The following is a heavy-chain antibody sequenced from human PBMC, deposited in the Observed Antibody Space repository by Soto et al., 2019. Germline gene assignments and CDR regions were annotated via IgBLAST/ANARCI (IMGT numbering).Heavy chain of an antibody. CDR1: GFSLTTDRVG. V-gene: IGHV2-5*02. J-gene: IGHJ4*02. Sequence: QITLKESGPTLVKPTQTLTLTCTFSGFSLTTDRVGVGWIRQPPGEALEWLAVIYWDDSKTYRPSLESRLTITKDTSKNPVALTMTNMDSPDTAAYYCAHAYGGRSLYWGQGTLVTVSS. CDR2: IYWDDSK. D-gene: IGHD1-26*01. CDR3: AHAYGGRSLY.